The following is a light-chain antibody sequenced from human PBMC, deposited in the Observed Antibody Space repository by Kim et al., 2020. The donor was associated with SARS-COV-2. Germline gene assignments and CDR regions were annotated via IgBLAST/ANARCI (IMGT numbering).Light chain of an antibody. CDR1: DIGRKS. J-gene: IGLJ2*01. CDR2: YNT. CDR3: QVWDRSSDHVV. Sequence: YELTQPPSVSVAPGKTAIITCGGNDIGRKSVHWYQEKPGQAPVMVIYYNTDRPSGIPERVSGSNSGNTATLTINRVEAGDEAHYYCQVWDRSSDHVVFGGGTQLTVL. V-gene: IGLV3-21*04.